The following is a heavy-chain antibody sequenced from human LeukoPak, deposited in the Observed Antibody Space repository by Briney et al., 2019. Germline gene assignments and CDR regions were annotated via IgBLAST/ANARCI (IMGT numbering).Heavy chain of an antibody. CDR3: ARVAAAAQPPTGYYYYYMDV. D-gene: IGHD6-13*01. Sequence: GASVKVSCKASGYTFTGYYMHWVRQAPGQGLEWMGRINPNSGGTNYVQKFQGRVTMTRDTSISTAYMELSSLRSEDTAVYYCARVAAAAQPPTGYYYYYMDVWGKGTTVTISS. J-gene: IGHJ6*03. V-gene: IGHV1-2*02. CDR1: GYTFTGYY. CDR2: INPNSGGT.